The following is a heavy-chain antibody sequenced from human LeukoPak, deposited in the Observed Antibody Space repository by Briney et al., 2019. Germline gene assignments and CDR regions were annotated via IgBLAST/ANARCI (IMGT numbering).Heavy chain of an antibody. D-gene: IGHD2-2*01. J-gene: IGHJ5*02. CDR1: GYTFTSYG. CDR2: ISAYNGNT. Sequence: ASAKVSCKASGYTFTSYGISWVRQAPGQGLEWMGWISAYNGNTNYAQKLQGRVTMTTDTSTSTAYMELRSLRSDDTAVYYCARDYCSTSCYASWFDPWGQGTLVTVSS. V-gene: IGHV1-18*04. CDR3: ARDYCSTSCYASWFDP.